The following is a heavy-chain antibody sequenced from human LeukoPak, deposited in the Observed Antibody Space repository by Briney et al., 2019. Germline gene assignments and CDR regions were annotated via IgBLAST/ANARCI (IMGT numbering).Heavy chain of an antibody. D-gene: IGHD3-22*01. CDR3: ARGGGSSGYPDY. Sequence: ASVKVSCKASGYTFTEYYLHWVRHAPGQGLEWLGWINPNSGSTNYAQKFQGRVTVTRDKSISTAYVELSRLTSDGTAVYYCARGGGSSGYPDYWGRGTLVTVSS. J-gene: IGHJ4*02. CDR2: INPNSGST. CDR1: GYTFTEYY. V-gene: IGHV1-2*02.